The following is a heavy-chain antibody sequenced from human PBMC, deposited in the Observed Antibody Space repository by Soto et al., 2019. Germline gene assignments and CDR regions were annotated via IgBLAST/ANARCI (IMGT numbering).Heavy chain of an antibody. V-gene: IGHV4-30-4*01. D-gene: IGHD3-16*02. CDR3: AGERPIIARVKAAFDI. J-gene: IGHJ3*02. CDR2: IYYNGST. Sequence: TLSLTCTVSGGSISSGDYYWSWIRQPPGKGLEWIGYIYYNGSTYYNPSLKSRVTISVDTSKNQFSLKLSSVTAAGTAVYYCAGERPIIARVKAAFDIWGQGTMVTVSS. CDR1: GGSISSGDYY.